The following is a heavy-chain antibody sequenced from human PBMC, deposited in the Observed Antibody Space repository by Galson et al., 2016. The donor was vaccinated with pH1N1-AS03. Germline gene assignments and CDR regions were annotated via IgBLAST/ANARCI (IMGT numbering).Heavy chain of an antibody. CDR2: ISTYNGNT. J-gene: IGHJ3*02. CDR1: GYTFTSFG. CDR3: ARAPTYYFGLRAALDI. D-gene: IGHD3-10*01. Sequence: SVKVSCKASGYTFTSFGISWVRQAPGQGLEWMGWISTYNGNTNYAQKLQGRVTMTTDTSTSTAYMELSSLRSEDTAVYYCARAPTYYFGLRAALDIWGQGTMVTVSS. V-gene: IGHV1-18*01.